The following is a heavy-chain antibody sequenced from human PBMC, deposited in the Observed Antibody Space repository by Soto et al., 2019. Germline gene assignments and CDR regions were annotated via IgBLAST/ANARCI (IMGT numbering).Heavy chain of an antibody. CDR1: GGSISSYY. D-gene: IGHD3-10*01. CDR2: IYYSGST. Sequence: QVQLQESGPGLVKPSETLSLTCTVSGGSISSYYWSWIRQPPGKGLEWIGYIYYSGSTNYNPSLKSRVTISVDTSKNQFSLKLSSVTAADTAVYYCARDRLVGSGSYYYYYGMDVWGQGTTVTVSS. CDR3: ARDRLVGSGSYYYYYGMDV. J-gene: IGHJ6*02. V-gene: IGHV4-59*01.